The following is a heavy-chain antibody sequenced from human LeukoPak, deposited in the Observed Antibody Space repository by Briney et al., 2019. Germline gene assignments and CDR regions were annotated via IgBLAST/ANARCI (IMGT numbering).Heavy chain of an antibody. Sequence: PSETLSLTCTVSGGSISSSSYYWGWLRQPPGKGREWIGSIYYSGSTYYNPSLKSRVTISVDTSKNQFSLKLSSVTAADTAVYYCARGKVVVITDDAFDIWGQGTMVTVSS. CDR3: ARGKVVVITDDAFDI. CDR1: GGSISSSSYY. D-gene: IGHD3-22*01. CDR2: IYYSGST. V-gene: IGHV4-39*07. J-gene: IGHJ3*02.